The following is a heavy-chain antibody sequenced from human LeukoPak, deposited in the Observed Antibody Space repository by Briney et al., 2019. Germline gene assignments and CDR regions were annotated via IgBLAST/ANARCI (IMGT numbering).Heavy chain of an antibody. CDR3: ARTRRDMIAFGESNGCRAFDI. J-gene: IGHJ3*02. V-gene: IGHV4-59*01. Sequence: PSETLSLTCTVSGGSISSYYWSWIRQPPGKGLEWIGHIYYSGSTNYNPSLKSRVTISVDTSKNQFSLKLSSVTAADTAVYYCARTRRDMIAFGESNGCRAFDIWGQGTMVTVSS. CDR1: GGSISSYY. D-gene: IGHD3-16*01. CDR2: IYYSGST.